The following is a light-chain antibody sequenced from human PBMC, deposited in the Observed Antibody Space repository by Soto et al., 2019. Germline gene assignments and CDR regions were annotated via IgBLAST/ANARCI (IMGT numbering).Light chain of an antibody. J-gene: IGLJ1*01. V-gene: IGLV2-14*03. CDR2: DVS. Sequence: QSVLTQPASVSGSPGQSITISCTGPRSDVGGYNYVSWYQHHPGEAPKLMIFDVSNRPSGVSNRFSGSKSGNTASLTISGLQAEDEADYYCSSYTASSTYVFGTGTKVTVL. CDR3: SSYTASSTYV. CDR1: RSDVGGYNY.